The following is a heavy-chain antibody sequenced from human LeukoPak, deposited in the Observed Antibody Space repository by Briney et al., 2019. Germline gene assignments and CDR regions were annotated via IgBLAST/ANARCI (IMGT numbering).Heavy chain of an antibody. D-gene: IGHD3-3*01. Sequence: GGSLRLSCAASEFDFSSHAMTWVRQAPGKGLEWVAVISSDGSIKVYADSVKGRFTLSRDNSINTVDLQMNSLRAEDTAVYYCVKEYHSRGFGAYFDYWGQGTLVTVSS. V-gene: IGHV3-30*18. CDR2: ISSDGSIK. J-gene: IGHJ4*02. CDR1: EFDFSSHA. CDR3: VKEYHSRGFGAYFDY.